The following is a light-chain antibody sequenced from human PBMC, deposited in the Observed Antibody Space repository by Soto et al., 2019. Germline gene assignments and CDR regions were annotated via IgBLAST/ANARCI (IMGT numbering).Light chain of an antibody. V-gene: IGKV1-39*01. Sequence: DIQMTQSPSSLSASLRERVTIACRASQSITNNLNWYQQKPGRAPKLLIYRVSNLQSGVPPRFSGSGSGTDLTLTISGLQPDDFATYYCQQSYSTPPTFGQGTKVDI. CDR2: RVS. J-gene: IGKJ1*01. CDR1: QSITNN. CDR3: QQSYSTPPT.